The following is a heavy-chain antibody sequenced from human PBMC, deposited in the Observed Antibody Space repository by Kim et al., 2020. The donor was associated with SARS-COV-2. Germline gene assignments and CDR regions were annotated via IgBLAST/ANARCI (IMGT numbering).Heavy chain of an antibody. CDR3: ARDGAWFGELLFDY. D-gene: IGHD3-10*01. V-gene: IGHV1-3*01. Sequence: SPKFQGRVTITRDTSASTAYMELSSLRSEDTAVYYCARDGAWFGELLFDYWGQGTLVTVSS. J-gene: IGHJ4*02.